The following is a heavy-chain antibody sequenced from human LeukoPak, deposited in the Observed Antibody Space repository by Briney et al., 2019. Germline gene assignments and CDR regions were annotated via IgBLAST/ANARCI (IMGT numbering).Heavy chain of an antibody. CDR3: ARALSYGGDAFDI. Sequence: SVKVSCKASGGTFSSYAISWVRQAPGQGLEWMGGIIPIFGTANYAQKFQGRVTITADESTSTAYMELSSLRSEDTAVYYCARALSYGGDAFDIWGQGTMVTVSS. J-gene: IGHJ3*02. V-gene: IGHV1-69*13. CDR1: GGTFSSYA. D-gene: IGHD3-10*01. CDR2: IIPIFGTA.